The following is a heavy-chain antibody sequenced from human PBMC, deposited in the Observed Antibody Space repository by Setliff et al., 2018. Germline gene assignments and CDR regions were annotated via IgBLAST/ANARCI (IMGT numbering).Heavy chain of an antibody. J-gene: IGHJ2*01. V-gene: IGHV1-8*03. CDR1: GYTFMSYD. Sequence: GASVKVSCKASGYTFMSYDINWVRQATGQGLEWVGWMDPNSGNTAYGRKFQDRVTITRNTSISTAFLELNGLRSDDTAVYYCTKDLKKWLQFGWYFDLWGRGTLVTVS. CDR3: TKDLKKWLQFGWYFDL. D-gene: IGHD5-12*01. CDR2: MDPNSGNT.